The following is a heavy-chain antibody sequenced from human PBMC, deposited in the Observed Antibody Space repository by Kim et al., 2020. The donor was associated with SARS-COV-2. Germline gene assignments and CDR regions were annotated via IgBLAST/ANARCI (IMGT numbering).Heavy chain of an antibody. J-gene: IGHJ1*01. V-gene: IGHV3-30*07. Sequence: KGRFTISRDNSKNTLYLQMNSLRAEDTAVYYCARALGDYGSGRLAEYFQHWGQGTLVTVSS. CDR3: ARALGDYGSGRLAEYFQH. D-gene: IGHD3-10*01.